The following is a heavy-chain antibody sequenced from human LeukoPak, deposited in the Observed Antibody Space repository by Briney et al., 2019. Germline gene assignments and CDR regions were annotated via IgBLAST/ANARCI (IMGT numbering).Heavy chain of an antibody. CDR1: GFTFSSYG. D-gene: IGHD3-16*01. J-gene: IGHJ6*02. CDR3: ARGGGLDV. V-gene: IGHV3-7*03. Sequence: GGSLRLSCAASGFTFSSYGMHWVRQAPEKGLEWVASINHNGNVNYYVDSVKGRFTISRDNAKNSLYLQMSNLRAEDTAVYFCARGGGLDVWGQGATVTVSS. CDR2: INHNGNVN.